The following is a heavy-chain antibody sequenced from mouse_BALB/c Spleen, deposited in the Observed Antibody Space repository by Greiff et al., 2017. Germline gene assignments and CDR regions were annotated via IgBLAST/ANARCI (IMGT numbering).Heavy chain of an antibody. CDR1: GYSFTSYW. V-gene: IGHV1-5*01. CDR3: TRGGVRRAGDYAMDY. CDR2: IYPGNSDT. J-gene: IGHJ4*01. Sequence: VQLQQSGTVLARPGASVKMSCKASGYSFTSYWLHWVKQRPGQGLEWIGAIYPGNSDTSYNQKFKGKAKLTAVTSASTAYMELSSLTNEDSAVYYCTRGGVRRAGDYAMDYWGQGTSVTVSS. D-gene: IGHD2-14*01.